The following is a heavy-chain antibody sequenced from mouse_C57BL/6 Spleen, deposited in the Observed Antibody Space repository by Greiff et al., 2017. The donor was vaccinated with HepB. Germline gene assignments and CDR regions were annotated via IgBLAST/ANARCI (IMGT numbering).Heavy chain of an antibody. J-gene: IGHJ4*01. CDR2: INPSSGYT. CDR3: ARSDYVDYAMDY. D-gene: IGHD2-4*01. Sequence: VMLSCKASGYTFTSYWMHWVKQRPGQGLEWIGYINPSSGYTKYNQKFKDKATLTADKSSSTAYMQLSSLTYEDSAVYYCARSDYVDYAMDYWGQGTSVTVSS. V-gene: IGHV1-7*01. CDR1: GYTFTSYW.